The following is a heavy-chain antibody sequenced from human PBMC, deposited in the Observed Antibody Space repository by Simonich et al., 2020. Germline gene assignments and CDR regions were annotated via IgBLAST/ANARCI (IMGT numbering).Heavy chain of an antibody. CDR1: GFTVSSNY. Sequence: EVQLVESGGGLIQPGGSLRLSCAASGFTVSSNYMSWVLQAPGKGLGWGSGIYSGGSTYSAYSVKVRFTISRDNSKNTLYLQINSLRAEDTAVYYCARWTATGYYFDYWGQGTLVTVSS. V-gene: IGHV3-53*01. D-gene: IGHD1-1*01. J-gene: IGHJ4*02. CDR3: ARWTATGYYFDY. CDR2: IYSGGST.